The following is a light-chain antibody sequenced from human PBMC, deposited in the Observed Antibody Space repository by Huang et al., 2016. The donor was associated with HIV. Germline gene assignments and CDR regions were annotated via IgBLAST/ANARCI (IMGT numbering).Light chain of an antibody. Sequence: DIQMTQFPSTLSASVGDTVTITCRASQNIDNWLAWYQQKPGKAPKALIYRASSWESGVPSRFSGGGSGTEFTLTISSLQPDDFATYYCQQYNTYSRTFGQGTKVEIK. CDR1: QNIDNW. CDR2: RAS. J-gene: IGKJ1*01. CDR3: QQYNTYSRT. V-gene: IGKV1-5*03.